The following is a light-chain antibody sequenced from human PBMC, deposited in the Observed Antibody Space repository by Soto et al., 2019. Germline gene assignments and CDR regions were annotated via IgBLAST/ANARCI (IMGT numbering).Light chain of an antibody. CDR1: ASDVSTYDL. Sequence: QSVLTQPASVTGSPGQSVVISCTAAASDVSTYDLVSWYQQHPGNAPKLIIYEGTKRPSGVSNRFSGSSSDTTASLAITGLQAEDEADFYCQSYDSSLSAWVFGTGTKLTVL. CDR3: QSYDSSLSAWV. J-gene: IGLJ1*01. V-gene: IGLV2-14*02. CDR2: EGT.